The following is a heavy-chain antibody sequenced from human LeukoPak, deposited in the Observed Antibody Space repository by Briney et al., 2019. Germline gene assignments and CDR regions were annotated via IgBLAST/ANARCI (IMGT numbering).Heavy chain of an antibody. V-gene: IGHV3-30*02. CDR2: IRYDGSNK. Sequence: GGSLRLSCAASGFTFSSYGMHWVRQAPGKGLEWVAFIRYDGSNKYYADSVKGRFTISRDNAKNTLNLQMNSLKAEDTAVYYCARDLGQYYDTSDNWFDPWGQGTLVTVSS. CDR1: GFTFSSYG. J-gene: IGHJ5*02. D-gene: IGHD3-22*01. CDR3: ARDLGQYYDTSDNWFDP.